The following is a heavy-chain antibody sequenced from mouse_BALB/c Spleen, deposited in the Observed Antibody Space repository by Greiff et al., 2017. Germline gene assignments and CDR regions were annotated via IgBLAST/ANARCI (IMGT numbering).Heavy chain of an antibody. CDR3: GGSEMDY. D-gene: IGHD1-1*01. V-gene: IGHV14-4*02. Sequence: VQLQQPGAELVKPGASVKLSCKASGYTFTSYYMHWVKQRPEQGLEWIGWIDPENGDTEYAPKFQGKATMTADTSSNTAYLQLSSLTSEDTAVYYCGGSEMDYWGQGTSVTVSS. CDR1: GYTFTSYY. CDR2: IDPENGDT. J-gene: IGHJ4*01.